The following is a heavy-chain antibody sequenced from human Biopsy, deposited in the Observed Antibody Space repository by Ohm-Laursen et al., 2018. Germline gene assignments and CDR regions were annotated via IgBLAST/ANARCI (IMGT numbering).Heavy chain of an antibody. V-gene: IGHV4-59*08. Sequence: SETLSLTCPVSGGSFTGHYWTWIRQPPGKGLEWIGHISHTGYTSYKSSLKSRVTISLDTSRKHFSLRLTSLAAADTAVYYCVAYPSSGFFENNDDFAMDVWGQGTTVIVSS. J-gene: IGHJ6*02. D-gene: IGHD6-19*01. CDR1: GGSFTGHY. CDR2: ISHTGYT. CDR3: VAYPSSGFFENNDDFAMDV.